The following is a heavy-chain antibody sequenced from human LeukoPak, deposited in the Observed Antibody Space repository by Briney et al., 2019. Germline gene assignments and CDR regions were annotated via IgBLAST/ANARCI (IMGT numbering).Heavy chain of an antibody. V-gene: IGHV3-15*05. CDR1: GLTFSDAW. J-gene: IGHJ3*02. Sequence: GGSLRLSCAVSGLTFSDAWLMWVRQAPGKGLEWVGRIRGTTAGGTTDYAAPVKARFTISRDNAKNTLYLQMNSLRAEDTAVYYCARKAVAGTFAFDIWGQGTMVTVSS. CDR2: IRGTTAGGTT. D-gene: IGHD6-19*01. CDR3: ARKAVAGTFAFDI.